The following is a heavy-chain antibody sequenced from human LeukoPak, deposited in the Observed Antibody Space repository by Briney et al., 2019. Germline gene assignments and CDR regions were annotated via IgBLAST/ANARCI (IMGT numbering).Heavy chain of an antibody. CDR1: GFTFSSYS. V-gene: IGHV3-48*01. J-gene: IGHJ4*02. Sequence: PGGSLRLSCAASGFTFSSYSMNWVRQAPGKGLEWVSYISISGSTIYYADSLKGRFTISRDNAKNSLYLQMNSLRAEDTAMYYCARELRDHFDYWGQGTLVTVSS. D-gene: IGHD5-24*01. CDR2: ISISGSTI. CDR3: ARELRDHFDY.